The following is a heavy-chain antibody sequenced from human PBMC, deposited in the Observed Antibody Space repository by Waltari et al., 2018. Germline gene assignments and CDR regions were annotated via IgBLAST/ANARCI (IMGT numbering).Heavy chain of an antibody. CDR3: ARGPDMWVGKMFDP. D-gene: IGHD3-9*01. CDR2: NNHRGST. Sequence: QVQLQQWGAGVLKPSETLSLSCAVYGGSFRDYYWSGIRQPPGRGLEGVGENNHRGSTNYTPSLKRRVTISVDMSKNQFSLKLRSVTAADTAVYYCARGPDMWVGKMFDPWGQGTLVTVSS. CDR1: GGSFRDYY. J-gene: IGHJ5*02. V-gene: IGHV4-34*01.